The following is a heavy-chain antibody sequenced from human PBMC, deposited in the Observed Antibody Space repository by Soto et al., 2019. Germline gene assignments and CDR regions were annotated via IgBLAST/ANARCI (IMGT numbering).Heavy chain of an antibody. CDR1: GYTFTGYY. J-gene: IGHJ4*02. CDR3: ARGYYYDSSGYYDPHRGVNYFDY. D-gene: IGHD3-22*01. V-gene: IGHV1-2*04. Sequence: ASVKVSCKASGYTFTGYYMHWVRQAPGQGLEWMGWINPNSGGTNYAQKFQGWVTMTRDTSISTAYMELSRLRSDDTAVYYCARGYYYDSSGYYDPHRGVNYFDYSGQGTLVPVSS. CDR2: INPNSGGT.